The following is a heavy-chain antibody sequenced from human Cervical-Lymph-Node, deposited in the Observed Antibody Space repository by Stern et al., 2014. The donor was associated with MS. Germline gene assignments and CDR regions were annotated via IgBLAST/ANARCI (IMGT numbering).Heavy chain of an antibody. V-gene: IGHV3-33*01. D-gene: IGHD6-13*01. CDR1: GISFSRYA. CDR3: ASAYSSSHYYFDY. Sequence: VHLVESGGGVVQPGRSLRLSCAASGISFSRYAMHWVRQAPGKGLEWVALIWYDGINPYYADYVTGRFTISRDNFKNTLYLQMNSLRAEDTAVYYCASAYSSSHYYFDYWGQGTLVTVSS. J-gene: IGHJ4*02. CDR2: IWYDGINP.